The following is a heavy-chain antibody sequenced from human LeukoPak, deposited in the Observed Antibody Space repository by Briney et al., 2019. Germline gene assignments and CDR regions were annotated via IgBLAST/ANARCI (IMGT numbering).Heavy chain of an antibody. CDR2: IYYSGST. CDR1: GGSISSYY. CDR3: ARGGYSYGYSGPYYFDY. Sequence: SETLSLTCTVSGGSISSYYWSWIRQPPGKGLEWIGYIYYSGSTNYNPSLKSRVTISVETSKNQFSLKLSSVTAADTAVYYCARGGYSYGYSGPYYFDYWGQGTLVTVSS. V-gene: IGHV4-59*01. D-gene: IGHD5-18*01. J-gene: IGHJ4*02.